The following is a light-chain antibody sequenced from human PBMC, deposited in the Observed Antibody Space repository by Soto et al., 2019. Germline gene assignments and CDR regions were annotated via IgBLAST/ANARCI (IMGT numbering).Light chain of an antibody. CDR2: EVS. J-gene: IGLJ3*02. CDR1: SSDVGNYKY. CDR3: SSYAVSNLWV. Sequence: QSALTQSPSASGSPGQSVTISCTGTSSDVGNYKYVSWYQQHPGKAPKLMIYEVSKRPSGVPDRFSGSKSGNTASLTVSGLQVEDEADYYCSSYAVSNLWVLGGGTKVTVL. V-gene: IGLV2-8*01.